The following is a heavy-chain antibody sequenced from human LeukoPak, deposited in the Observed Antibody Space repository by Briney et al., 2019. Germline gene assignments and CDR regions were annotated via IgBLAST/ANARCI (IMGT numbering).Heavy chain of an antibody. CDR2: INPNSGGT. D-gene: IGHD6-13*01. V-gene: IGHV1-2*02. Sequence: ASVKVSCKASGYTFTGYYTHWVRQAPGQGLEWMGWINPNSGGTNYAQKFQGRVTMTRDTSISTVYMELSRLRSDDTAVYYCARDSSSWYHDYWGQGTLVTVSS. CDR1: GYTFTGYY. CDR3: ARDSSSWYHDY. J-gene: IGHJ4*02.